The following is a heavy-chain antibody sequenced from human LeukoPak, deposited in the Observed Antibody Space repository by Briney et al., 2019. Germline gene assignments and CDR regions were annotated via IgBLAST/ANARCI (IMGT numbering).Heavy chain of an antibody. J-gene: IGHJ4*02. V-gene: IGHV3-30*03. Sequence: GGSLRLSCAASGFTFSSYGMHWVRQAPGKGLEWVAVISYDGSNKYYADSVKGRFTISRDNAKNSLSLQTNSLRDEDTAVYYCARETPDSSSWTAFDFWGQGTLVTVSS. CDR1: GFTFSSYG. CDR2: ISYDGSNK. CDR3: ARETPDSSSWTAFDF. D-gene: IGHD6-13*01.